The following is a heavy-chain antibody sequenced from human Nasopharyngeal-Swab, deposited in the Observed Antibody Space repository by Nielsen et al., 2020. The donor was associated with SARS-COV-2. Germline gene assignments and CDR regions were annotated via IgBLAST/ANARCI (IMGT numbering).Heavy chain of an antibody. CDR2: TDEYGTTI. D-gene: IGHD6-19*01. CDR3: ASDLSGRDDF. Sequence: GGSLRLSCVASGFTFSNYWMHWVRQAPGKGLVWLSRTDEYGTTINYADSVKGRFAISRDNAKNTLYLQMNSLRADDTAMYYCASDLSGRDDFWGQGTLVTVAS. CDR1: GFTFSNYW. V-gene: IGHV3-74*01. J-gene: IGHJ4*02.